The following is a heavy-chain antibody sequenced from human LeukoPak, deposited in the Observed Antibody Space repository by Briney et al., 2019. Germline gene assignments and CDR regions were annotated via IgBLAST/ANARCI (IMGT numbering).Heavy chain of an antibody. CDR1: GFTVSNVA. V-gene: IGHV3-23*01. Sequence: PGGSLRLSCAASGFTVSNVAMSWARQAPGRGLEWVSVIMSDGAGQKYTDFVKGRFTISRDTSMNTVFLQMNRLRADDTALYYCLRHSAGSRGGHSYFYYMDVWGKGTTVTVSS. D-gene: IGHD6-13*01. J-gene: IGHJ6*03. CDR2: IMSDGAGQ. CDR3: LRHSAGSRGGHSYFYYMDV.